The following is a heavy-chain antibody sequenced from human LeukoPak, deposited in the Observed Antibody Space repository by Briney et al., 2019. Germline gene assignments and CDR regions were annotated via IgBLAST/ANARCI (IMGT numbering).Heavy chain of an antibody. CDR3: ARDMIRGVVNH. J-gene: IGHJ5*02. V-gene: IGHV3-74*01. Sequence: GGSLRLSCAVSGFTFSSNWMHWVRQVPGKGLVWVSLINPSGSFTAYADSVKGRFTISRDNAKNTLYMHLNSLRVEDTAVYYCARDMIRGVVNHWGQGTLVTASS. CDR1: GFTFSSNW. D-gene: IGHD3-10*01. CDR2: INPSGSFT.